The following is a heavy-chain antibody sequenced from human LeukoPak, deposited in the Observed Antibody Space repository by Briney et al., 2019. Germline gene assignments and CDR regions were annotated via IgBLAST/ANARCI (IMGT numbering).Heavy chain of an antibody. CDR2: INHSGST. D-gene: IGHD3-3*01. CDR3: GTIFGVVIPHYYYYYCMDV. Sequence: PSETLSLTCAVYGGSFSGYYWSWIRQPPGKGLEWIGEINHSGSTNYNPSLKSRVTISVDKSKNQFSLKLSSVTAADTAVYYCGTIFGVVIPHYYYYYCMDVWGKGTTVTVSS. CDR1: GGSFSGYY. J-gene: IGHJ6*03. V-gene: IGHV4-34*01.